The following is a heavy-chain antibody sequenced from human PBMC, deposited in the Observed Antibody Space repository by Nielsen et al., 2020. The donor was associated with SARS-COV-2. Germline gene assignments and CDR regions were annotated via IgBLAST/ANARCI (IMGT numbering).Heavy chain of an antibody. Sequence: LRLSCAISGDSVSSNSAAWNWIRQSPSRGLEWLGRTYYRSKWCNDYAVSVKSRITINPDTSKNQFSLQLNSVTPEDTAVYYCARGNGREYYFDYWGQGTLVTVSS. CDR2: TYYRSKWCN. V-gene: IGHV6-1*01. CDR3: ARGNGREYYFDY. CDR1: GDSVSSNSAA. J-gene: IGHJ4*02. D-gene: IGHD4-11*01.